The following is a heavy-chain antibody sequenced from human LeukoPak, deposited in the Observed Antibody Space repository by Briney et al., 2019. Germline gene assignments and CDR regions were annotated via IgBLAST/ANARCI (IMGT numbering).Heavy chain of an antibody. V-gene: IGHV1-18*01. J-gene: IGHJ4*02. CDR1: GYTFRNYG. CDR3: ARDNPYYYLY. D-gene: IGHD3-10*01. CDR2: ISCYNGDT. Sequence: ASVKVSCKTSGYTFRNYGISWVRHAPGPRLEWMGWISCYNGDTKYTQKLQGRVTMTTDASTSTVYMELRSLRSDDTAVYYCARDNPYYYLYWGQGTLVTVSP.